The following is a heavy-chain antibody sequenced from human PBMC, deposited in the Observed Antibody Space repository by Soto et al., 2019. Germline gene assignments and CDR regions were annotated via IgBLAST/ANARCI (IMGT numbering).Heavy chain of an antibody. CDR2: IDHDGPT. J-gene: IGHJ4*01. CDR3: VRDSHGDY. V-gene: IGHV3-74*01. Sequence: EVQLLESGGGLVQPGGSLRLSRAGSGFTFSNYWMHWVRQAPGKGLEWVSRIDHDGPTDYADSVKGRFTISRDNAENTLDMQRNSLRTEDTAVYYCVRDSHGDYWGKVTLVTVSS. CDR1: GFTFSNYW.